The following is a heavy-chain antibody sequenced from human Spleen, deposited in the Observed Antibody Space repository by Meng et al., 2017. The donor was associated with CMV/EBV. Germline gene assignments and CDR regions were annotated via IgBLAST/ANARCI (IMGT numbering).Heavy chain of an antibody. J-gene: IGHJ4*02. CDR3: ATPSTVTTLPVNY. CDR2: INHSGST. D-gene: IGHD4-17*01. V-gene: IGHV4-34*01. Sequence: SETLSLTCAVYGGSFSGYYWSWIRQPPGKGLEWIGEINHSGSTNYNPSLKSRVTISADTSKNQFSLKLSSVIAADTAVYYCATPSTVTTLPVNYWGQGILVTVSS. CDR1: GGSFSGYY.